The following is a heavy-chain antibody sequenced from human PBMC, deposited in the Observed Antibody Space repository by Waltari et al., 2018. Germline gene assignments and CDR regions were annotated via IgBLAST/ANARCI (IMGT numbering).Heavy chain of an antibody. Sequence: QVQLPESGPGLVQPSETLSPTCPVSARPTSSYSCSWIRQPAGKGLEWIGRIYISGSTNYNPSLKSRVTMSLDTSKNHFSLTLSSVTAADTAVYYCARVFWTSASSGVSFLDPWGQGTLVTVSS. CDR2: IYISGST. CDR3: ARVFWTSASSGVSFLDP. CDR1: ARPTSSYS. V-gene: IGHV4-4*07. J-gene: IGHJ5*02. D-gene: IGHD3-3*01.